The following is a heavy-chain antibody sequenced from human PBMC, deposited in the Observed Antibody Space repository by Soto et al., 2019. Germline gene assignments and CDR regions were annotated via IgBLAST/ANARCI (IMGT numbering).Heavy chain of an antibody. CDR1: GYTFTGYY. Sequence: GASVKVSCKASGYTFTGYYMHWVRQALGQGLEWMGWINPSGGSTSYAQKFQGRVTMTRDASTSTVYMALSSLRSEDTAVYYCARGLGSGWENYFDYWGQGTLVTVSS. CDR2: INPSGGST. CDR3: ARGLGSGWENYFDY. J-gene: IGHJ4*02. V-gene: IGHV1-46*01. D-gene: IGHD6-19*01.